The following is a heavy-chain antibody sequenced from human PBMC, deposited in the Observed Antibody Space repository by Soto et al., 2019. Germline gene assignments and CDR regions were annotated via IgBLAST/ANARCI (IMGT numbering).Heavy chain of an antibody. CDR3: ARASGGGVGTTSY. D-gene: IGHD1-26*01. Sequence: QVQLVQSGAEVKKPGASAKVSCKASGYTFSNYGINWMRQVPGQGLEWMGWISAYNGKINYAQRFQGRVSLTTDTSRNTAYRELTSLRSDDTAVYYCARASGGGVGTTSYWGQGTLITVSS. V-gene: IGHV1-18*01. J-gene: IGHJ4*02. CDR1: GYTFSNYG. CDR2: ISAYNGKI.